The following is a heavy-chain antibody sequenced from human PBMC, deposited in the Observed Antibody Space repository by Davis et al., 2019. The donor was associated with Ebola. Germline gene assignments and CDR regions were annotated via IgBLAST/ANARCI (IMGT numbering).Heavy chain of an antibody. D-gene: IGHD6-19*01. J-gene: IGHJ2*01. Sequence: GESLKISCAASGFTFDDYAMHWVRQAPGKGLEWVSLISGDGGSTYYADSVKGRFTISRDNAKNSLSLQMNSLRAEDTAVYYCARDQGSGWYNGYFDLWGRGTLVTVSS. CDR1: GFTFDDYA. CDR2: ISGDGGST. V-gene: IGHV3-43*02. CDR3: ARDQGSGWYNGYFDL.